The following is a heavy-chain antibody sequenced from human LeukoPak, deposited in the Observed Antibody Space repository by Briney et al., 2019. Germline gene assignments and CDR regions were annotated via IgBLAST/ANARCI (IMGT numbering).Heavy chain of an antibody. J-gene: IGHJ4*02. CDR2: INPNSGGT. CDR3: ARPRYSSSWYYFDY. Sequence: ASVKVSCKASGYTFTSYDINWVRQAPGQGLEWMGWINPNSGGTNYAQKFQGRVTMTRDTSISTAYMELSRLRSDDTAVYYCARPRYSSSWYYFDYWGQGTLVTVSS. D-gene: IGHD6-13*01. CDR1: GYTFTSYD. V-gene: IGHV1-2*02.